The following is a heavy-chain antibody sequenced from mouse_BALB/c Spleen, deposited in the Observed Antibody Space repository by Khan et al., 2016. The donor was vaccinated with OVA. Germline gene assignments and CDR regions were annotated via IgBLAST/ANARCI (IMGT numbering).Heavy chain of an antibody. D-gene: IGHD1-2*01. Sequence: EVKLLESGPSLVKPSQTLSLTCSVTGDSITSGYWYWIRKFSGNKLEYMVDISNSGNSYYNQSLKRRISVTRETSKTQYYLQLKLVTAEDTAAYCCACEIRRFAYWGQGTLVTVSA. CDR2: ISNSGNS. V-gene: IGHV3-8*02. J-gene: IGHJ3*01. CDR3: ACEIRRFAY. CDR1: GDSITSGY.